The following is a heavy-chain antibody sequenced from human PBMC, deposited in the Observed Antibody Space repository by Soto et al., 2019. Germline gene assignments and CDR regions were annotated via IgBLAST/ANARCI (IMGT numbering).Heavy chain of an antibody. D-gene: IGHD6-19*01. CDR1: GFTFSNYA. Sequence: PGGSLRLSCTGSGFTFSNYAMSWVRQAPGKGLEWVATISGSGGSTYYADSVKGQFTISRDNSENTLYLRMNSLRAEDTAIFFCAKDRDTYNSGWSAFDFWGQGTLVTVSS. CDR2: ISGSGGST. CDR3: AKDRDTYNSGWSAFDF. V-gene: IGHV3-23*01. J-gene: IGHJ4*02.